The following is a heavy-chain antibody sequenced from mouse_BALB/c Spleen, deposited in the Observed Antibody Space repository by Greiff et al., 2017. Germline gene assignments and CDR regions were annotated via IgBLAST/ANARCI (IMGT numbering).Heavy chain of an antibody. CDR2: ISSGGSYT. CDR1: GFTFSSYT. D-gene: IGHD2-1*01. Sequence: EVKLVESGGGLVKPGGSLKLSCAASGFTFSSYTMSWVRQTPEKRLEWVATISSGGSYTYYPDSVKGRFTISRDNAKNTLYLQMSSLKSEDTAMYYCTRGALYVNYPHYFDSWGQGTTLTVSS. CDR3: TRGALYVNYPHYFDS. V-gene: IGHV5-6-4*01. J-gene: IGHJ2*01.